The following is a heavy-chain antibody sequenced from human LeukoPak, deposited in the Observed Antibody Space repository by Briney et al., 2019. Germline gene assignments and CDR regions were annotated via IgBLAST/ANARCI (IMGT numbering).Heavy chain of an antibody. J-gene: IGHJ3*02. CDR3: ARDRSSSGWRNAFDI. Sequence: PGGSLRLSCAASGFTFNTYDMNWVRQAPGKGLEWVSSIDSTSTYIFYADSVKGRFAISRDNAKNSPYLQMSSLRAEDTALYFCARDRSSSGWRNAFDIWGQGTLVTVPS. CDR1: GFTFNTYD. D-gene: IGHD6-19*01. V-gene: IGHV3-21*01. CDR2: IDSTSTYI.